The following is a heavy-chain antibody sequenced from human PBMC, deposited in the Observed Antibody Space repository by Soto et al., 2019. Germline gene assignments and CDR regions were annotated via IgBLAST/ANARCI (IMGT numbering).Heavy chain of an antibody. D-gene: IGHD2-8*01. CDR3: AHSEGYCTNGVCYGVDEGSLMTYNWFDP. CDR1: GFSLSTSGVG. Sequence: QITLKESGPTLVKPTQTLTLTCTFSGFSLSTSGVGVGWIRQPPGKALEWLALIYWDDDKRYSPSLKSRLTITKDTSKNQVVLTMTNMDPVDTATYYCAHSEGYCTNGVCYGVDEGSLMTYNWFDPWGQGTLVTVSS. CDR2: IYWDDDK. J-gene: IGHJ5*02. V-gene: IGHV2-5*02.